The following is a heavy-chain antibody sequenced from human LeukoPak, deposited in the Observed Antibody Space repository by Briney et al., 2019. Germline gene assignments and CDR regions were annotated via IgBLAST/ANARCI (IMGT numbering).Heavy chain of an antibody. V-gene: IGHV3-15*01. CDR1: GFTFSNAW. D-gene: IGHD2-2*01. CDR3: ITDVPNAIYPFDY. CDR2: IKSKADGGTT. J-gene: IGHJ4*02. Sequence: TAGGSLRLSCAASGFTFSNAWMSWVRQAPAKGLEWVGLIKSKADGGTTVYAAPVKGRFTISRDDSENTLYLHMNSLKTEDTAMYYCITDVPNAIYPFDYWGQGTLVTVSS.